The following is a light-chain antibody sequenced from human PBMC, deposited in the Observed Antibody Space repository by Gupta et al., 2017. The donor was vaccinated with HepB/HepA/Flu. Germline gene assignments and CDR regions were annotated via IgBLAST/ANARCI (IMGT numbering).Light chain of an antibody. V-gene: IGKV1-39*01. CDR1: QSISSY. CDR3: QQSHSTRYT. J-gene: IGKJ2*01. Sequence: DIQMTQSPSSLPASVGDRVTITCRASQSISSYLNWYQQKPGKATKLLIYAASSLKSGVPSRFSGSGSATDLTLTISSLQPEDCVTYCCQQSHSTRYTFGQGTKLEIK. CDR2: AAS.